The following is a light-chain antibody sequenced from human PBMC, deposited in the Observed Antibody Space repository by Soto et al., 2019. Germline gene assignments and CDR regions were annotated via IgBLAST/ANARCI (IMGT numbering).Light chain of an antibody. V-gene: IGKV1-27*01. J-gene: IGKJ1*01. CDR1: QDISQY. Sequence: DIQMTQSPSSLSASVGDRVTLTCRASQDISQYLAWYQQRPGKVPKLLIYYASTLQSGVPSRFSGSGSGTEFTLTISSLQPEDVATYYCLKYTKDAPRTFGQGNKVEI. CDR3: LKYTKDAPRT. CDR2: YAS.